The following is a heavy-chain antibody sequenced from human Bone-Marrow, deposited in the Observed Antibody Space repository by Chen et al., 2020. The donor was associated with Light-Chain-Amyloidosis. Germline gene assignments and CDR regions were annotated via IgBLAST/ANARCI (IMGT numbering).Heavy chain of an antibody. CDR1: GDRLTDFA. CDR3: ATDVDVGDYYETGFNY. D-gene: IGHD3-22*01. Sequence: QVQPVQSWAEVKRPWASVKGPRQGSGDRLTDFALHWVRQAPGKGLEWVGGFDPEDEEMMYGQKFQGRVRMIEDTSTETAYMELTSLTSEDTAIYYCATDVDVGDYYETGFNYWGQGTLVTVSS. CDR2: FDPEDEEM. V-gene: IGHV1-24*01. J-gene: IGHJ4*02.